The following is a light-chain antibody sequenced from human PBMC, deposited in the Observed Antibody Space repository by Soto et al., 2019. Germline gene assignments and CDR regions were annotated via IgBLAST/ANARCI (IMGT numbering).Light chain of an antibody. CDR1: SSNIGAGYD. CDR2: GNS. J-gene: IGLJ1*01. Sequence: QSVLTQPPSVSGAPGQRGTISCTGSSSNIGAGYDVHWYQQLPGTAPKLVIYGNSNRPSGVPDRFSGAKSGTSASLAITGLQAEHEADYYCQSYDSSLSAYVFGTGTKVTVL. CDR3: QSYDSSLSAYV. V-gene: IGLV1-40*01.